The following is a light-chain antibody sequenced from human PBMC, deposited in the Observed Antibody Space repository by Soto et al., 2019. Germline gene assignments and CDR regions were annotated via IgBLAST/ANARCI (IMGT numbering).Light chain of an antibody. CDR2: WAS. CDR1: QSVLYSSNNKNY. J-gene: IGKJ3*01. CDR3: QHYHRTPTT. V-gene: IGKV4-1*01. Sequence: DIVMTQSPESLSVSLGERATITCKSSQSVLYSSNNKNYLAWYQQKPGQSPKLLIYWASIRESGEPDRFSGSGSGTDCSLTIISLQAEDVSVYYCQHYHRTPTTFGPGPKVDIK.